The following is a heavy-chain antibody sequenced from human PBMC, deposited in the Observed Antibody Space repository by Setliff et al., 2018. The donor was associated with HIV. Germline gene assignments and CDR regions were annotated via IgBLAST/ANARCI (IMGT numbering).Heavy chain of an antibody. D-gene: IGHD6-19*01. CDR2: ISYTGIT. Sequence: SETLSLTCAVYGGSFNGYSWGWIRQPPGKGLEWIGSISYTGITNYNPSLKSRVTISVDTSQNQFSLKLTSVTAADTAVYYCARLRQWLAFFDSWGQGTLVTVSS. CDR1: GGSFNGYS. J-gene: IGHJ4*02. V-gene: IGHV4-34*01. CDR3: ARLRQWLAFFDS.